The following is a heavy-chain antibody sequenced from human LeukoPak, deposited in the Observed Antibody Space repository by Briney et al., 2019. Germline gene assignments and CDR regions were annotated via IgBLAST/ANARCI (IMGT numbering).Heavy chain of an antibody. D-gene: IGHD3-16*01. J-gene: IGHJ4*02. Sequence: PGGSLRLSCAASGFTFSSYAMNWVRQAPGKGLEWVSAISGSGGSAYYADSVKGRFTISRDNSKNTLYLQMNSLGAEDTAVYYCAKRFLTSPSHFDYWGQGTLVTVSS. V-gene: IGHV3-23*01. CDR2: ISGSGGSA. CDR3: AKRFLTSPSHFDY. CDR1: GFTFSSYA.